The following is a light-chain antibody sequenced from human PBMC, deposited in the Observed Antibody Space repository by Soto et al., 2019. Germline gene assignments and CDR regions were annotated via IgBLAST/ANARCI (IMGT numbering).Light chain of an antibody. V-gene: IGLV4-69*01. CDR3: QTWGTHIRA. CDR1: SGHTTYV. CDR2: VNSDGSY. Sequence: QSVLAQSPSASASLGGSVRLTCTLSSGHTTYVIAWHQQQAEKAPRYLMKVNSDGSYIKGDGIPDRFSGSSSGAERYLTISSLQSEDEGDYYCQTWGTHIRAFGGGTKVTVL. J-gene: IGLJ3*02.